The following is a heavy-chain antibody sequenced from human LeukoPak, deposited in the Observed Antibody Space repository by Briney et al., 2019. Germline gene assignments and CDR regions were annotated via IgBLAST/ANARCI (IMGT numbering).Heavy chain of an antibody. CDR1: SASISSSY. CDR3: ARDCSGGTCYLGALTY. V-gene: IGHV4-4*07. D-gene: IGHD2-15*01. CDR2: IYTSENI. Sequence: SETLSLTCTVSSASISSSYWSWIRQPAGKGLEWIGRIYTSENINYNPSLKSRVTMSVDTSKNQFSLKLTSVTAADAAVYYCARDCSGGTCYLGALTYWGQGILVTVSS. J-gene: IGHJ4*02.